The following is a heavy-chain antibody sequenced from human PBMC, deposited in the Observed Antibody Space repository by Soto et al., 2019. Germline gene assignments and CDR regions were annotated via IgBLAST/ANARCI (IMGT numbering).Heavy chain of an antibody. Sequence: QVHLVQSEAEVKKPGSSVKVSCKASGGTFSRYTVSWVRQAPGQGLAWVGGIIPVFNTTYYAQKFQGRVTILADKSTSTAYMELSNLRSEDTAVYYCARSLGRGWTPYWGQGTLVTVSS. CDR2: IIPVFNTT. CDR3: ARSLGRGWTPY. D-gene: IGHD6-19*01. J-gene: IGHJ4*02. CDR1: GGTFSRYT. V-gene: IGHV1-69*06.